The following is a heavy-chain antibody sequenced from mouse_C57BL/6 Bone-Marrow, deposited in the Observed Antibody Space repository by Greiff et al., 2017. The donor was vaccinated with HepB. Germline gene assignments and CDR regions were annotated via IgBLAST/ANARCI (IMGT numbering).Heavy chain of an antibody. Sequence: VKLQESGAELARPGASVKLSCKASGYTFTSYGISWVKQRTGQGLEWIGEIYPRSGNTYYNEKFKGKATLTADKSSSTAYMELRSLTSEDSAVYFCARSGNSRGDYFDYWGQGTTLTVSS. CDR2: IYPRSGNT. D-gene: IGHD3-1*01. CDR3: ARSGNSRGDYFDY. J-gene: IGHJ2*01. V-gene: IGHV1-81*01. CDR1: GYTFTSYG.